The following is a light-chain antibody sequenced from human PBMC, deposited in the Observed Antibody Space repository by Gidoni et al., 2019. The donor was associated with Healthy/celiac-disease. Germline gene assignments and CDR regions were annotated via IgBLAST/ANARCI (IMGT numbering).Light chain of an antibody. Sequence: DPVTITCRASQSISSWLAWYQQKPGKAPKLLIYDASSLESGVPSRFSGSGSGTECTLTISSLQPDDFATYYCQQYNSYWTFGQGTKVEIK. CDR3: QQYNSYWT. J-gene: IGKJ1*01. V-gene: IGKV1-5*01. CDR2: DAS. CDR1: QSISSW.